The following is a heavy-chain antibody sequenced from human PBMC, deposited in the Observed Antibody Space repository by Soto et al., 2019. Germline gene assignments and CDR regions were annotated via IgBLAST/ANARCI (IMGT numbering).Heavy chain of an antibody. CDR3: ARVMGVASGGPLDY. D-gene: IGHD2-15*01. J-gene: IGHJ4*02. Sequence: QVQLQESGPGLVRPSGTLSLTCGVSGDSISSSHWWSWVRQPPGKGLEWIGETYHSGNTNYSPSRRGRVTISVDKSKNQFYLRLTSVTAADTALYFCARVMGVASGGPLDYWGQGTLVTVSS. V-gene: IGHV4-4*02. CDR2: TYHSGNT. CDR1: GDSISSSHW.